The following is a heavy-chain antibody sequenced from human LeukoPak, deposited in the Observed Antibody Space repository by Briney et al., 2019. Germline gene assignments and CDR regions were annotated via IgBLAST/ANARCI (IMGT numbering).Heavy chain of an antibody. CDR1: GFTFSSYG. J-gene: IGHJ6*02. V-gene: IGHV3-33*01. CDR3: ATSPDTYYYYGMDA. Sequence: GGSLRLSCAASGFTFSSYGMHWVRQAPGKGLEWVAVIWYDGSNKYYADSVKGRFTISRDNSKNTLYLQMNSLRAEDTAVYYCATSPDTYYYYGMDAWGQGTTVTVSS. CDR2: IWYDGSNK. D-gene: IGHD3-22*01.